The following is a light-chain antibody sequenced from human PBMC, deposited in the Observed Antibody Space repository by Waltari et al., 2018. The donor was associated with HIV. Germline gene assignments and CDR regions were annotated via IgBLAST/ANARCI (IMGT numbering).Light chain of an antibody. J-gene: IGKJ4*01. CDR3: QQSYNTPLT. V-gene: IGKV1-39*01. Sequence: DIQKTQSPSSLSASVGDRVTITCRASQSIRSYLNWYQQKPGKAPKLLIFAASRLQSGVPSRFSGSESGTDFTLTISSLQLEDFAVYYCQQSYNTPLTFGGGTKVEIK. CDR2: AAS. CDR1: QSIRSY.